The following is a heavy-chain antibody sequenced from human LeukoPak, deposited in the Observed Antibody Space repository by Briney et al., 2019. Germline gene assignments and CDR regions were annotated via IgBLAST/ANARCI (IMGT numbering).Heavy chain of an antibody. V-gene: IGHV1-18*01. CDR1: GYTFTSYG. D-gene: IGHD3-22*01. J-gene: IGHJ4*02. Sequence: GASVKVSCKASGYTFTSYGISWVRQAPGQGLEWVGWISAYNGNTNYAQKLQGRVTMTTDTSTSTAYMELSSLRSEDTAVYYCARGGYYDSSGYYSFDYWGQGTLVTVSS. CDR3: ARGGYYDSSGYYSFDY. CDR2: ISAYNGNT.